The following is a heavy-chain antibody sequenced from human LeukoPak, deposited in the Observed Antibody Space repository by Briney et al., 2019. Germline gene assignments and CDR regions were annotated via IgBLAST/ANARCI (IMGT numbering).Heavy chain of an antibody. CDR3: ARDVAGATGAFDI. V-gene: IGHV3-30*04. Sequence: GRSLRLSCAASGFTFSSYAMHWVRQAPGKGLEWVAVISYDGSNKYYADSVKGRFTISRDNAKNSLYLQMNSLRAEDTALYYCARDVAGATGAFDIWGQGTMVTVSS. J-gene: IGHJ3*02. CDR1: GFTFSSYA. CDR2: ISYDGSNK. D-gene: IGHD1-26*01.